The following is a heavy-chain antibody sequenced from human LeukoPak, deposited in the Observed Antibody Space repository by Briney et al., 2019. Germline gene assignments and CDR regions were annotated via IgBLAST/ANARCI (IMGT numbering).Heavy chain of an antibody. V-gene: IGHV3-49*03. CDR2: IRNTVYGGTI. CDR3: SRSTWRYTMDV. CDR1: GFKFADYD. Sequence: GGSLRLSCSVSGFKFADYDMSWLRQAPGKGLEWVGFIRNTVYGGTIKYAAAVKGRFTISRDDSKSIAYLQMNNLQSEDTAVYFCSRSTWRYTMDVWGQGTTVTVSS. J-gene: IGHJ6*02. D-gene: IGHD5-24*01.